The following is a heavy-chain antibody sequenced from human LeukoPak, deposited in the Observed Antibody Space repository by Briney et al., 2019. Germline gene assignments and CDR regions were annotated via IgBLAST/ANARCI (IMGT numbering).Heavy chain of an antibody. J-gene: IGHJ3*02. D-gene: IGHD3-16*02. CDR1: GFTFSSYG. CDR3: AKEAVYDYVWGSYRYAFDI. V-gene: IGHV3-23*01. Sequence: GGSLRLSCAASGFTFSSYGMSWVRQAPGKGLEWVSAISGSGGSTYYADSVKGRFTTSRDNSKNTLYLQMNSLRAEDTAVYYCAKEAVYDYVWGSYRYAFDIWGQGTMVTVSS. CDR2: ISGSGGST.